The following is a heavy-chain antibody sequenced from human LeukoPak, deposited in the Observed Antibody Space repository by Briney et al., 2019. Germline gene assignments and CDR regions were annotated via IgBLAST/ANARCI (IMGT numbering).Heavy chain of an antibody. CDR2: IRYDGSNK. J-gene: IGHJ6*03. V-gene: IGHV3-30*02. D-gene: IGHD3-3*01. CDR1: GFTFSSYG. Sequence: GGSLRLSCAASGFTFSSYGMHWVRQAPGKGLEWVAFIRYDGSNKYYADSVKGRFTISRDNSKNTLYLQMNSLRAEDTAVYYCAKDRTDEIWSGYYVYYYYYMDVWGKGTTVTVSS. CDR3: AKDRTDEIWSGYYVYYYYYMDV.